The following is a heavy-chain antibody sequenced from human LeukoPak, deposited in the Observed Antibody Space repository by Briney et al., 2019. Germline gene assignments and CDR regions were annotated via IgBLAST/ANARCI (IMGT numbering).Heavy chain of an antibody. V-gene: IGHV4-39*01. Sequence: SGTLSLTCTVSGGSISSSSYYWGWIRQPPGKGLEWIGSIYYSGSTYYNPSLKSRVTISVDTSKNQFSLKLSSVTAADTAVYYCASQLYVWGSYYFDYWGQGTLVTVSS. J-gene: IGHJ4*02. CDR1: GGSISSSSYY. D-gene: IGHD3-16*01. CDR3: ASQLYVWGSYYFDY. CDR2: IYYSGST.